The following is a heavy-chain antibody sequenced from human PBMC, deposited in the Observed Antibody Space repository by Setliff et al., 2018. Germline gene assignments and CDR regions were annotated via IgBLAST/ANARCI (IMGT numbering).Heavy chain of an antibody. J-gene: IGHJ4*02. D-gene: IGHD4-17*01. CDR3: ARGLYGDYVLDFDY. V-gene: IGHV3-11*06. CDR1: GFTFSDYY. Sequence: PGGSLRLSCAASGFTFSDYYMSWIRQAPGKGLECVSYIGSSSSDYTNYAESVKGRFTISRDNAKKSLYLQMNSLRAEDTAVYYCARGLYGDYVLDFDYWGQGILVTVSS. CDR2: IGSSSSDYT.